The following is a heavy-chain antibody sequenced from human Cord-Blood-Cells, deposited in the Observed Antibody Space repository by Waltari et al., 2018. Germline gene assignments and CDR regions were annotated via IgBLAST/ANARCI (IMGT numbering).Heavy chain of an antibody. CDR2: IIPILGIA. D-gene: IGHD6-6*01. CDR1: GGTFSSYV. J-gene: IGHJ4*02. V-gene: IGHV1-69*09. Sequence: QVQLVQSGAEVKKPGSSVTVYCKASGGTFSSYVISWMRQAPGQGLEWMGRIIPILGIANYAQKFQGRVTITADKSTSTAYMELSSLRSEDTAVYYCASGSIAARLDYWGQGTLVTVSS. CDR3: ASGSIAARLDY.